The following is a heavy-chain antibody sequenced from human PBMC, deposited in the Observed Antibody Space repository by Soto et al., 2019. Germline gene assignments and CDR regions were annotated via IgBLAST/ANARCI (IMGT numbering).Heavy chain of an antibody. D-gene: IGHD3-10*01. CDR3: ARRPRLLWFGELSFDI. CDR1: GGSFSGYY. CDR2: INHSGST. Sequence: SEILSLTCAVYGGSFSGYYWSWIRQPPGKGLEWIGEINHSGSTNYNPSLKSRVTISVDTSKNQFSLKLSSVTAADTAVYYCARRPRLLWFGELSFDIWGQGTMVTVS. J-gene: IGHJ3*02. V-gene: IGHV4-34*01.